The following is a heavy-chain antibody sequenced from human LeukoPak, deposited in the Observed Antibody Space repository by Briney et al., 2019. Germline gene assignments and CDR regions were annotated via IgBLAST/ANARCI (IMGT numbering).Heavy chain of an antibody. CDR2: INHSGST. J-gene: IGHJ4*02. CDR1: GGSFSGYY. V-gene: IGHV4-34*09. CDR3: ARLDGSSTH. D-gene: IGHD2-2*01. Sequence: ASETLSLTCAVYGGSFSGYYWSWIRQPPGKGLEWIGEINHSGSTNYNPSLKSRVTISVDTSKNQFSLKLSSVTAADTAVYYCARLDGSSTHWGQGTLVTVS.